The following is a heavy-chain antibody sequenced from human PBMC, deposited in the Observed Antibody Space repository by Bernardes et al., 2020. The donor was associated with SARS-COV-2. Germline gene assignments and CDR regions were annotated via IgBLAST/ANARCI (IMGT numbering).Heavy chain of an antibody. V-gene: IGHV3-21*01. CDR2: ITTRSNYI. CDR3: ARILRDNGFGSGYYDL. Sequence: VGSLLLSCEASGFTFRSSAMNWVRQAPGPGLPWVSSITTRSNYIQYTDSVEGRFTISRDNAKNSLYLEMTSLRAEDTAIYYCARILRDNGFGSGYYDLWGRGTLVTVAS. CDR1: GFTFRSSA. D-gene: IGHD4-17*01. J-gene: IGHJ2*01.